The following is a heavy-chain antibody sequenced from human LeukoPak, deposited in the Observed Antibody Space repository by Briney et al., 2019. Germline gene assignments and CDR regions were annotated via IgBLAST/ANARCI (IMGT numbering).Heavy chain of an antibody. V-gene: IGHV4-4*02. J-gene: IGHJ5*02. D-gene: IGHD6-19*01. CDR2: ISHSGST. Sequence: PSGTLSLTCAVSGGSISSSNWWSWVRQPPGKGLEWIGEISHSGSTNYNPSLKSRVTISVDKSKNQFSLKLSSVTAADTAVYYCARVSAGIAVAGYLNWFDPWGQGTLVTVSS. CDR1: GGSISSSNW. CDR3: ARVSAGIAVAGYLNWFDP.